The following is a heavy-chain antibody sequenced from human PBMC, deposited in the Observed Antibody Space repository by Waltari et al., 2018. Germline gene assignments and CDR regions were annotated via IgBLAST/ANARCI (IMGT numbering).Heavy chain of an antibody. Sequence: APGKGLEWVSALSGSGGSTYYADSVKGRFTISRDNSKNTLYLQMNSLRAEDTAVYYCAKDGAFYCGGDCYYFDYWGQGTLVTVSS. CDR2: LSGSGGST. D-gene: IGHD2-21*02. V-gene: IGHV3-23*01. J-gene: IGHJ4*02. CDR3: AKDGAFYCGGDCYYFDY.